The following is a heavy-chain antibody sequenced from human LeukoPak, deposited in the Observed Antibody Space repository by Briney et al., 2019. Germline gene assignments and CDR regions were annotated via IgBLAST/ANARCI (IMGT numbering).Heavy chain of an antibody. J-gene: IGHJ4*02. V-gene: IGHV3-23*01. CDR2: ISGTGVST. CDR1: GFTFSSYA. D-gene: IGHD5-24*01. Sequence: GGSLRLSCAASGFTFSSYAMSWVRQAPGKGLEWVSAISGTGVSTYYADSVKGRFTTSRDNAKNSVFLQMSSLRPEDTAVYYCAKGEYHQDGIGENRFDNWGQGALVTVSS. CDR3: AKGEYHQDGIGENRFDN.